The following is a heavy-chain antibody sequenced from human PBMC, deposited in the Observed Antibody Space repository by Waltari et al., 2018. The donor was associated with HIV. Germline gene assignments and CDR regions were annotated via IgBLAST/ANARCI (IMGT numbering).Heavy chain of an antibody. CDR3: ARDRDFWSGHYYYYGMDV. D-gene: IGHD3-3*01. V-gene: IGHV4-59*01. CDR1: GGSISSYY. CDR2: IYYSGST. Sequence: QVQLQESGPGLVKPSETLSLTCTVSGGSISSYYWSWIRQPPGKGLEWIGYIYYSGSTNYNPSLNSRVTISVDTSKNQFSLKLGSVTAADTAVYYCARDRDFWSGHYYYYGMDVWGQGTTVTVSS. J-gene: IGHJ6*02.